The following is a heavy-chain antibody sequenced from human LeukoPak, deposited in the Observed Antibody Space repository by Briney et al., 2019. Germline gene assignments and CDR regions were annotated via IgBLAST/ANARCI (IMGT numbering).Heavy chain of an antibody. V-gene: IGHV3-43*01. D-gene: IGHD2-2*01. CDR2: ISWDGGST. J-gene: IGHJ4*02. CDR3: AKDCVYFGGTTSCSLDY. CDR1: GFTFDDYT. Sequence: GGSLRLSCAASGFTFDDYTMHWVRQAPGKGLKWVSLISWDGGSTYYADSVKGRFTISRDNSKNSLYLQMNSLRTEDTALYYCAKDCVYFGGTTSCSLDYWGQGTLVTVSS.